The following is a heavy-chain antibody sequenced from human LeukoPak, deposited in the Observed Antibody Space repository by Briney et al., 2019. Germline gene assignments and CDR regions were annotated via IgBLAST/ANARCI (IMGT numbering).Heavy chain of an antibody. CDR2: INPNSGGT. CDR3: ASTYYYGSGSWNYYYYGMDV. J-gene: IGHJ6*02. V-gene: IGHV1-2*02. Sequence: RASVTVSCKASGYTFTGYYMHWVRQAPGQGLEWMGWINPNSGGTNYAQKFQGRVTMTRDTSISTAYMELSRLRSDDTAVYYCASTYYYGSGSWNYYYYGMDVWGQGTTVTVSS. D-gene: IGHD3-10*01. CDR1: GYTFTGYY.